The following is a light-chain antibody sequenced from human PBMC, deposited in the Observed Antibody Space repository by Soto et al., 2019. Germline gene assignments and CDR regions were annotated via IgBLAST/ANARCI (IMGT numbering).Light chain of an antibody. Sequence: EIVVTQSPGILSVSPGDRATLSCRASQSVGRNLAWYQQKPGQAPTLLIYAASTRATGLPARFSGSGSGTDFTLTISSLQSEYFAVYYCQEYSKWPLFTFGHGTGVDIK. CDR1: QSVGRN. CDR2: AAS. V-gene: IGKV3-15*01. J-gene: IGKJ3*01. CDR3: QEYSKWPLFT.